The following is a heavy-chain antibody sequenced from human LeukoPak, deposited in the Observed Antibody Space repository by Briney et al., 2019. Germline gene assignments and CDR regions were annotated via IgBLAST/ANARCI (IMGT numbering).Heavy chain of an antibody. J-gene: IGHJ4*02. D-gene: IGHD3-10*01. CDR1: GYTFISYY. CDR2: INPSGGHT. CDR3: ARDPLWFGESFPDY. Sequence: ASVKVSCKASGYTFISYYMHWVRQAPGQGLECMGIINPSGGHTTYAQKFQDRVTLTRDTSTSTVYMELSSLRSEDTAVYYCARDPLWFGESFPDYWGQGTLVTVSS. V-gene: IGHV1-46*01.